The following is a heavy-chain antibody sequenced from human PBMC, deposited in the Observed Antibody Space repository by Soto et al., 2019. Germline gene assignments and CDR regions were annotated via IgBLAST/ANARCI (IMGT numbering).Heavy chain of an antibody. Sequence: ASVKVSCKASGYTFTSYGISWVRQAPGQGLEWMGWISAYNGNTNYAQKLQGRVTMTTDTFTSTAYMELRSLRSDDTAVYYCARGKCGGDCYSLAKYYFDYWGQGTLVTVSS. V-gene: IGHV1-18*01. CDR2: ISAYNGNT. D-gene: IGHD2-21*02. CDR3: ARGKCGGDCYSLAKYYFDY. CDR1: GYTFTSYG. J-gene: IGHJ4*02.